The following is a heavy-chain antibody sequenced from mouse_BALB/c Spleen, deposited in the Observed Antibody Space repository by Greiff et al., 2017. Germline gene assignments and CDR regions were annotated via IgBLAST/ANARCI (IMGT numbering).Heavy chain of an antibody. CDR1: GYSITSGYY. V-gene: IGHV3-6*02. CDR3: AREGAYYGNYEAY. D-gene: IGHD2-10*01. CDR2: ISYDGSN. J-gene: IGHJ3*01. Sequence: DVKLVESGPGLVKPSQSLSLTCSVTGYSITSGYYWNWIRQFPGNKLEWMGYISYDGSNNYNPSLKNRISITRDTSKNQFFLKLNSVTTEDTATYYCAREGAYYGNYEAYWGQGTLVTVSA.